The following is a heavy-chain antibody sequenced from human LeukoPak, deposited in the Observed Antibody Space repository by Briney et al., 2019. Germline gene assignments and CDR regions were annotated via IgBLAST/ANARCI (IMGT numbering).Heavy chain of an antibody. J-gene: IGHJ5*02. Sequence: ASVKVSCKTSGYTFTGYYMHWVRQAPGQGLEWMGWINPNSGGTNYAQKFQGRVTMTRDTSISTVYLELTSLTSVDTAMYYCARVQKASYNWFDPWGQGTMVTVSS. D-gene: IGHD6-6*01. CDR1: GYTFTGYY. V-gene: IGHV1-2*02. CDR2: INPNSGGT. CDR3: ARVQKASYNWFDP.